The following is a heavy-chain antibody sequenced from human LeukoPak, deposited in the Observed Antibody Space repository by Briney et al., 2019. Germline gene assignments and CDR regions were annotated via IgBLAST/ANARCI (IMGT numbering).Heavy chain of an antibody. Sequence: GGSLSLSCAASGFPFSHYGMHWVRQAPGKGLEWVAVIQNDASTKNYVDSVKGRFTISRDNSKNTLFLQMNSLRPEDTAVYYCVRAIEVETEGDFWGQGTLVTVSS. CDR3: VRAIEVETEGDF. CDR1: GFPFSHYG. J-gene: IGHJ4*02. V-gene: IGHV3-30*02. D-gene: IGHD5-24*01. CDR2: IQNDASTK.